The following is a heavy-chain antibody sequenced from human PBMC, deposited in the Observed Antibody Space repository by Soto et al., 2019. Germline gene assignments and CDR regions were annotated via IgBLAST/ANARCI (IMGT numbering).Heavy chain of an antibody. Sequence: SETLSLTCTVSGASISSSYWSWIRQSPGKGLEWIGYVYHTGSTNYNPSLKSRVTISLDTSKSQFSLNLTSLTTADTAVYFCARGGNRYSNVASGVGGFVYWGQGSLVTVSS. CDR3: ARGGNRYSNVASGVGGFVY. J-gene: IGHJ4*02. D-gene: IGHD5-12*01. CDR2: VYHTGST. V-gene: IGHV4-59*01. CDR1: GASISSSY.